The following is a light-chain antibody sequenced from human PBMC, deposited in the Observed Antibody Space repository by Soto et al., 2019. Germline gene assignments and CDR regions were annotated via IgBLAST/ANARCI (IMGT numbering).Light chain of an antibody. CDR2: DAS. V-gene: IGKV1-33*01. CDR1: QDISNF. J-gene: IGKJ3*01. Sequence: DIQMTQSPSSLSASVGDRVAITCQASQDISNFLNWYQQKPGKAPKLLTYDASDLETGVPSRFSGSGSGTDFTFTISNLQPEVFATYYCQQYDSLPFTFGPGTKVDFK. CDR3: QQYDSLPFT.